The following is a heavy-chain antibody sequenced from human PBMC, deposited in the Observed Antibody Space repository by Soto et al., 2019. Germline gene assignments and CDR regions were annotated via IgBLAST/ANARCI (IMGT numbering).Heavy chain of an antibody. D-gene: IGHD6-6*01. Sequence: GGSLRLSCAASGFTFSSYGMHWVRQAPGKGLEWVAVISYDGSNKYYADSVKGRFTISRDNSKNTLYLQMNSLRAEDTAVYYCAKDLTQYSSSPGYFDYWGQGTLVTVSS. V-gene: IGHV3-30*18. CDR1: GFTFSSYG. CDR2: ISYDGSNK. J-gene: IGHJ4*02. CDR3: AKDLTQYSSSPGYFDY.